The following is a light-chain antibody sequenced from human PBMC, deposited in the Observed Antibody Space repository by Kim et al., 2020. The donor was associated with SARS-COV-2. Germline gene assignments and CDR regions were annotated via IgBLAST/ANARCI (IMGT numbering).Light chain of an antibody. CDR1: ILRDCY. V-gene: IGLV3-19*01. J-gene: IGLJ1*01. Sequence: LGRKGTLTCQVDILRDCYANWYQQKPGQAPVLVIYGKNERPSGIPGRFSGSRSGDTASLTITGTQADDESDYFCCSRDGTNNHLVFGTGTKVTVL. CDR2: GKN. CDR3: CSRDGTNNHLV.